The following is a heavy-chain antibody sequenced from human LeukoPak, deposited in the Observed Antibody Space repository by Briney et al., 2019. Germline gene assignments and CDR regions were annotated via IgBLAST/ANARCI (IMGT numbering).Heavy chain of an antibody. J-gene: IGHJ4*02. CDR2: INSDGSST. D-gene: IGHD3-10*01. Sequence: GGSLRLPCAASGFTFSSYWMHWVRQAPGKGLVWVSRINSDGSSTGYADSAKGRFTISRDNAKNTLNLQMNSLRAEDTAVYYCARAGPGSYQTTDYWGQGTLVTVSS. V-gene: IGHV3-74*01. CDR3: ARAGPGSYQTTDY. CDR1: GFTFSSYW.